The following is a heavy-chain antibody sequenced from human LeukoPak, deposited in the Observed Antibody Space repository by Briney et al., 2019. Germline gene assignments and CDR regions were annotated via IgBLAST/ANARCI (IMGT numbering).Heavy chain of an antibody. V-gene: IGHV4-59*01. CDR1: GGSISSYY. CDR3: ARDRGYCSGGSCFNFDY. Sequence: PSETLSLTCTVSGGSISSYYWSWIRQPPGKGLEWIGYIYYSGSTNYNPSLKSRVTISVDTSKNQFSLKLSSVTAADTAVYYCARDRGYCSGGSCFNFDYWGQGTLVTVSS. D-gene: IGHD2-15*01. CDR2: IYYSGST. J-gene: IGHJ4*02.